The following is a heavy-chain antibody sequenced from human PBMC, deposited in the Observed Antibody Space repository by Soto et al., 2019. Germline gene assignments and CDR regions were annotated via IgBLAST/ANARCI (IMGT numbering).Heavy chain of an antibody. CDR2: ISFDGTST. J-gene: IGHJ3*02. CDR1: GFTFSDSW. CDR3: VRDRSLRGHPLDI. D-gene: IGHD3-10*01. Sequence: EVQLVESGGGLVQPGGSLRLSCVASGFTFSDSWMHWVRQAPGKGLMWVSRISFDGTSTTSADSVRGRFIISRDNAKNTLFPQVNHLRADDTAMYYCVRDRSLRGHPLDIWGQGTFVTVSS. V-gene: IGHV3-74*03.